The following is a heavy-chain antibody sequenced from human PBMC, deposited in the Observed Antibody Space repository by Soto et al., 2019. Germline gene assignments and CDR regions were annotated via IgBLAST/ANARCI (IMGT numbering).Heavy chain of an antibody. CDR3: AKDYTYYDILTGLFDY. V-gene: IGHV3-23*01. J-gene: IGHJ4*02. CDR1: GFTFSSYA. D-gene: IGHD3-9*01. Sequence: PGGSLRLSCAASGFTFSSYAMSCVRQAPGKGLEWVSAISGSGGSTYYADSVKGRFTISRDNSKNTLYLQMNSLRAEDTAVYYCAKDYTYYDILTGLFDYWGQGTLVTV. CDR2: ISGSGGST.